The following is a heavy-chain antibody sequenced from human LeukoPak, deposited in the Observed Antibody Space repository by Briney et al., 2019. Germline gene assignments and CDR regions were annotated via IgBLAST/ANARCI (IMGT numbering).Heavy chain of an antibody. CDR1: GYSISSTYY. Sequence: SETLSLTCTVSGYSISSTYYWGWIRQPPGKGLQWIGSIYYSGTTYYNPSLKSRVTMSVDTFKNQFSLKLSSVTVADTAVYYCARSYCGGDCYSLGWFDPWGQGALVTVSS. J-gene: IGHJ5*02. CDR3: ARSYCGGDCYSLGWFDP. CDR2: IYYSGTT. V-gene: IGHV4-38-2*02. D-gene: IGHD2-21*01.